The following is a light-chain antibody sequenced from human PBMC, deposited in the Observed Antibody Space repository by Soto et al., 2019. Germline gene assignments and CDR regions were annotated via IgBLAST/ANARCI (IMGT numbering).Light chain of an antibody. J-gene: IGKJ2*01. Sequence: EIVLTQSPGTLSLSPGERATLSCRASQSVDSRYLAWYQQKPGQAPRLVIHGASSRATGIPDRFSGSASGTDFTLTISSLEPEDFAVYYCQQRSNWPPMYTFGQGTKVDIK. CDR3: QQRSNWPPMYT. CDR1: QSVDSRY. V-gene: IGKV3D-20*02. CDR2: GAS.